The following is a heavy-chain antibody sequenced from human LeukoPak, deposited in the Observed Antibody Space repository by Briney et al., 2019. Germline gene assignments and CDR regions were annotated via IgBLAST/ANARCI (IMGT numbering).Heavy chain of an antibody. D-gene: IGHD3-22*01. CDR2: INPNNGGT. J-gene: IGHJ4*02. CDR3: AREDNSGYYSFDH. CDR1: GYTFTDYF. Sequence: ASVKVSCKASGYTFTDYFIHWLRQAPGEGLEWMGWINPNNGGTDYARKFEGRVTMSRDTSISSAYMYVSSLRSDDTAIYYCAREDNSGYYSFDHWGRGAPVTVSS. V-gene: IGHV1-2*02.